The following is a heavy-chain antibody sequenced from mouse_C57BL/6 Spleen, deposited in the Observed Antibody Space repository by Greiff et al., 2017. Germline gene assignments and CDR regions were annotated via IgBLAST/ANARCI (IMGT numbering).Heavy chain of an antibody. CDR1: GFTFSSYG. D-gene: IGHD2-10*02. CDR2: ISSGGSYT. CDR3: ARECGNYGFAY. V-gene: IGHV5-6*01. J-gene: IGHJ3*01. Sequence: EVHLVESGGDLVKPGGSLKLSCAASGFTFSSYGMSWVRQTPDKRLEWVATISSGGSYTYYPDSVKGRFTISRDNAKNTLYLQMSSLTSADTATYYCARECGNYGFAYWGQGTLVTVSA.